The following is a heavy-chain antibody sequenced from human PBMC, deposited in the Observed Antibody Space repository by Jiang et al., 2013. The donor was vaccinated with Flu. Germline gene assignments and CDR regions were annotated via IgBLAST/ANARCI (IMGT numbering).Heavy chain of an antibody. CDR2: ISSSGSTI. CDR3: ARGSFGRAIPFNEYDY. D-gene: IGHD3-16*01. V-gene: IGHV3-48*03. J-gene: IGHJ4*02. CDR1: GFTFSSYE. Sequence: EVQLVESGGGLVQPGGSLRLSCAASGFTFSSYEMNWVRQAPGKGLEWVSYISSSGSTIYYADSVKGRFTISRDNAKNSLYLQMNSLRAEDTAVYYCARGSFGRAIPFNEYDYWAREPWSPSPQ.